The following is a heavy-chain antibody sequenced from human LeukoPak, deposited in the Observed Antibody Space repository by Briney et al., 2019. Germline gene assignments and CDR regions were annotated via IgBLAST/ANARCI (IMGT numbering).Heavy chain of an antibody. CDR1: GFTFSSDG. J-gene: IGHJ4*02. Sequence: GGSLRLSCAASGFTFSSDGMNWVRQAPGKGLEWVSAISDSGVSTYYADSVKGRFTISRDNSKNTLYLQMNSLRAEDTAVYYCARDLGGTYRGYFDSWGQGTLVTVSS. CDR3: ARDLGGTYRGYFDS. D-gene: IGHD1-26*01. CDR2: ISDSGVST. V-gene: IGHV3-23*01.